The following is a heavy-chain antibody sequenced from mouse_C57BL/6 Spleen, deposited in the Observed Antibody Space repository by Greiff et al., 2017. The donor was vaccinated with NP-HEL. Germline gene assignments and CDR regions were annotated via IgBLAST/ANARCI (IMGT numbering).Heavy chain of an antibody. V-gene: IGHV1-55*01. CDR2: IYPGSGST. J-gene: IGHJ2*01. Sequence: VQLQQSGAELVKPGASVKMSCKASGYTFTSYWITWVKQRPGQGLEWIGDIYPGSGSTNYNEKFKSKATLTVDTSSSTAYMQLSSLTSEDSAVYYCARWGTTVVGKTYVDYWGQGTTLTVSS. D-gene: IGHD1-1*01. CDR3: ARWGTTVVGKTYVDY. CDR1: GYTFTSYW.